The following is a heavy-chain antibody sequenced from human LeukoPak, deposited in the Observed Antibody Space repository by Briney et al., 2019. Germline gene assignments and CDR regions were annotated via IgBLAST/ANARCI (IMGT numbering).Heavy chain of an antibody. CDR1: GGSFSGYY. D-gene: IGHD5-24*01. Sequence: SETLSLTCAVYGGSFSGYYWSWIRQPPGKGLEWIGEINHSGSTNYNPSLKSRVTISVDTSKNQFSLKLSSVTAADTAVYYCARGIMATMRGKKVLHFDYWGQGTLVTVSS. V-gene: IGHV4-34*01. J-gene: IGHJ4*02. CDR3: ARGIMATMRGKKVLHFDY. CDR2: INHSGST.